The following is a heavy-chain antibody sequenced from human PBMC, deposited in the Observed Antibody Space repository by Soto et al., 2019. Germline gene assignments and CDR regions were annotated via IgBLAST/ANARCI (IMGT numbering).Heavy chain of an antibody. CDR1: GGTFSSYA. J-gene: IGHJ6*02. CDR2: IIPIFGTA. CDR3: AREVAYYYGMDV. D-gene: IGHD5-12*01. V-gene: IGHV1-69*13. Sequence: ASVKVSCKASGGTFSSYAISWVRQAPGQGPEWMGGIIPIFGTANYAQKFQGRVTITADESTSTAYMELSSLRSEDTAVYYCAREVAYYYGMDVWGQGTTVTVSS.